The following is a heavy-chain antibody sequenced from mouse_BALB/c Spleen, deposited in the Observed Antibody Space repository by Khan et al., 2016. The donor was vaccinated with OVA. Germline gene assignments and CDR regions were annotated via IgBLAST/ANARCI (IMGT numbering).Heavy chain of an antibody. V-gene: IGHV1-84*02. Sequence: QVQLQQSGPELVKPGVSGKISCKASGYTCTDYYINWVKQKPGQGLEWFGWIYPGSGNTKYNEKFKGMATLTVDTSTSTAYMQISSLTTEDTAVSFCARGGYYGHSLFDYWGQGTTLTVSS. CDR1: GYTCTDYY. CDR3: ARGGYYGHSLFDY. J-gene: IGHJ2*01. CDR2: IYPGSGNT. D-gene: IGHD1-1*01.